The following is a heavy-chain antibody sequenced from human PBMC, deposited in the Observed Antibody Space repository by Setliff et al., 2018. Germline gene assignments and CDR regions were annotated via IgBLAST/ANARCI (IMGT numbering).Heavy chain of an antibody. V-gene: IGHV1-3*01. CDR1: GYTFTSYA. CDR2: INAGNGNT. D-gene: IGHD3-22*01. CDR3: ARDARGIYDSSGYYNY. Sequence: SVKVSCKASGYTFTSYAMHWVRQAPGQRLEWMGWINAGNGNTKYSQKFQGRVTITRDTSASTAYMELSSLRSEDTAVYYCARDARGIYDSSGYYNYWGQGTLVTVS. J-gene: IGHJ4*02.